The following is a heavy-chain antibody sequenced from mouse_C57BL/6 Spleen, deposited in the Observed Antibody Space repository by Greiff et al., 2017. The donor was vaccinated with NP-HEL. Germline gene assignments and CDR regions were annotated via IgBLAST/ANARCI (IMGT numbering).Heavy chain of an antibody. V-gene: IGHV14-3*01. D-gene: IGHD1-1*01. J-gene: IGHJ4*01. Sequence: EVKLVESVAELVRPGASVKLSCTASGFNIKNTYMHWVKQRPEQGLEWIGRIDPANGNTKYAPKFQGKATITADTSSNTAYLQLSSLTSEDTAIYYCARTVVATDYAMDYWGQGTSVTVSS. CDR2: IDPANGNT. CDR3: ARTVVATDYAMDY. CDR1: GFNIKNTY.